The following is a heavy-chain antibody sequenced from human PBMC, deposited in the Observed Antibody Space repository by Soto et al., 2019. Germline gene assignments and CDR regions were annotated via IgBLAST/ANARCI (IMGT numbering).Heavy chain of an antibody. V-gene: IGHV3-30*03. CDR3: AAGLAHCTNGVCPIDY. J-gene: IGHJ4*02. Sequence: QVQLVESGGGVVQPGRSLRLSCAASGFIFSNYGIHWVRQAPSKGLEWVAVISYHGSNKYYADSVKGRFTISRDNSKNTLYLQMDSVIAEDTAVYYCAAGLAHCTNGVCPIDYWGQGTLVTVSS. CDR1: GFIFSNYG. D-gene: IGHD2-8*01. CDR2: ISYHGSNK.